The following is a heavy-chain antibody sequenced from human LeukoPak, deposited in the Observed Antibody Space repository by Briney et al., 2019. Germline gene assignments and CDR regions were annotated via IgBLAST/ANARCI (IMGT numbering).Heavy chain of an antibody. V-gene: IGHV4-34*01. CDR3: ARGRLWFGGSWFDP. Sequence: SETLSLTCAVYGGSFSGYYWSWIRQPPGKGLEWIGEINHSGNTNYNPSLKSRVSISVDTSKNQFSLKLSSVTAADTAVYCCARGRLWFGGSWFDPWGQGTLVTVSS. J-gene: IGHJ5*02. D-gene: IGHD3-10*01. CDR2: INHSGNT. CDR1: GGSFSGYY.